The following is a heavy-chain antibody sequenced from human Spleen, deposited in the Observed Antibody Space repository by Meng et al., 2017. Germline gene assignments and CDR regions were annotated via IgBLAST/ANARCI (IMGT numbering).Heavy chain of an antibody. D-gene: IGHD2-2*01. V-gene: IGHV5-51*01. CDR2: VYPGDSDI. CDR3: ARYLTAASSIAEYLDY. Sequence: GESLKISCQGSGYRFSGYWIGWMRQLPGKGLEWMGIVYPGDSDIRYNPSFQGQVTISADESISTAYLQWNSLKASDTAMYYCARYLTAASSIAEYLDYWGQGTLVTVSS. CDR1: GYRFSGYW. J-gene: IGHJ4*02.